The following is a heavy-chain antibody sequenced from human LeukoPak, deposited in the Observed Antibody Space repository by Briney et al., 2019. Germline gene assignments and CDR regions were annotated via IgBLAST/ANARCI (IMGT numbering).Heavy chain of an antibody. CDR3: ASSLNYDYVWGSYRHFDY. J-gene: IGHJ4*02. Sequence: SVKVSCKASGGTFSSYAISWVRQAPGQGLEWMGRIIPILGIANYAQKFQGRVTITADKSTSTAYMELSSLRSEDTAVCYCASSLNYDYVWGSYRHFDYWGQGTLVTVSS. CDR1: GGTFSSYA. V-gene: IGHV1-69*04. D-gene: IGHD3-16*02. CDR2: IIPILGIA.